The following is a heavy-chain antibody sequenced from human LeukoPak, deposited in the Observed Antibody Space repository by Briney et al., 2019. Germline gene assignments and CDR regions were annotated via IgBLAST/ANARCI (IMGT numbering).Heavy chain of an antibody. CDR2: ISYDGSNK. V-gene: IGHV3-30-3*01. J-gene: IGHJ4*02. D-gene: IGHD3-10*01. Sequence: PGGSLRLSCAASGFTFSSYAMHWVRQAPGKGLEWVAVISYDGSNKYYADSVKGRFTISRDNSKNTLYLQMNSLRAEDTAVYYCARDHSLRFGELSFDYWGQGTLVTVSS. CDR3: ARDHSLRFGELSFDY. CDR1: GFTFSSYA.